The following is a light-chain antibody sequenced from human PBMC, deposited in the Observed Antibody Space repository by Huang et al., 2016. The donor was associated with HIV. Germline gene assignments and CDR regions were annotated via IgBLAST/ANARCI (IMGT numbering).Light chain of an antibody. V-gene: IGKV2-28*01. CDR2: LGS. CDR3: MQALQTTWT. J-gene: IGKJ1*01. CDR1: QSLLHSNGYNY. Sequence: DIVMTQSPLSLPVTPGEPASISCRSSQSLLHSNGYNYLDWYLQKPGPSPQLLIYLGSYRASGVPDRFSGSGSGTDFTLKISRVEAEDVGVYYCMQALQTTWTFGQGTKVEIK.